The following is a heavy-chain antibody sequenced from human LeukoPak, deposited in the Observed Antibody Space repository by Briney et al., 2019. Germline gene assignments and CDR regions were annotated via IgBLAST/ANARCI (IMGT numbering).Heavy chain of an antibody. Sequence: PSETLSLTCTVSGGSISSYYWSWIRQPPGKGLEWIGYIYYSGSTNYNPSFKSRVTISVDTSKNQFSLKLSSVTAADTAVYYCARRHCSGGSCYYNWFDPWGQGTLVTVSS. V-gene: IGHV4-59*08. CDR3: ARRHCSGGSCYYNWFDP. J-gene: IGHJ5*02. CDR2: IYYSGST. D-gene: IGHD2-15*01. CDR1: GGSISSYY.